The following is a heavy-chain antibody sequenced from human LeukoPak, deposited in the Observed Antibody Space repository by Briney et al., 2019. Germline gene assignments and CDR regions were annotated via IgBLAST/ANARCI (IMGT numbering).Heavy chain of an antibody. CDR1: GGSINSSNW. CDR3: ARRQRLNFDY. Sequence: SGTLSLTCAVSGGSINSSNWWSWVRQPPGKGLEWIGAIHHSGNTNYKSSLKRRGTLSLDMTKNQFSLKLSSVTAADTAVYYCARRQRLNFDYWGQGTLVTVSS. CDR2: IHHSGNT. V-gene: IGHV4-4*02. D-gene: IGHD6-25*01. J-gene: IGHJ4*02.